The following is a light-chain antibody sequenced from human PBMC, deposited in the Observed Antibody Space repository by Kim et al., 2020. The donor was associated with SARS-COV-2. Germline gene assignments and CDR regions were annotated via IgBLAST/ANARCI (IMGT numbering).Light chain of an antibody. Sequence: ASVGDRVTITIRTTQSLSSHLNWYQQKPGRAPKLLISAASTLQGGVPSRFSGSGSHTDFTLTISSLQPEDFATYFCQQSYITPFTCGPGTKVDIK. CDR3: QQSYITPFT. J-gene: IGKJ3*01. CDR2: AAS. V-gene: IGKV1-39*01. CDR1: QSLSSH.